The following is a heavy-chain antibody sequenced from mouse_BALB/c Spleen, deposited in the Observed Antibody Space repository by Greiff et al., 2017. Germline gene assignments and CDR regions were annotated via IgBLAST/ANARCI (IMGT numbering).Heavy chain of an antibody. V-gene: IGHV5-12-2*01. Sequence: EVQLVESGGGLVQPGGSLKLSCAASGFTFSSYTMSWVRQTPGKRLEWVAYIRNGGGTTYYPDTVKGRITISRDNAKNTPYLQMSRLKSEDTAMYYCARRSWAFAYWGQGTLVTVSA. J-gene: IGHJ3*01. CDR1: GFTFSSYT. CDR3: ARRSWAFAY. D-gene: IGHD4-1*01. CDR2: IRNGGGTT.